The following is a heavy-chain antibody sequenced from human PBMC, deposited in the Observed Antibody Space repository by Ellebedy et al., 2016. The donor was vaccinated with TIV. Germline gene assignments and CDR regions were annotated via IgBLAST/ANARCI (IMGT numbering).Heavy chain of an antibody. CDR1: GGSISTFY. D-gene: IGHD4-23*01. J-gene: IGHJ4*02. CDR2: IYYIGIT. V-gene: IGHV4-59*01. Sequence: MPSETLSLTCNVSGGSISTFYWSWIRQPPRKGLEFIGYIYYIGITNYNPSLESRVAISIDTSENQFSLRLSSVTAADTAVYYCAAYYGGRFDYWGQGTLVTVSS. CDR3: AAYYGGRFDY.